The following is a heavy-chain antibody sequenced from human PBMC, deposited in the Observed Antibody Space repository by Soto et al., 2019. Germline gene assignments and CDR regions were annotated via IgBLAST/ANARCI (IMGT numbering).Heavy chain of an antibody. J-gene: IGHJ6*02. V-gene: IGHV3-43*01. CDR3: AKDRAAVTGAYYYYGMDV. Sequence: GGSLRLSCAASRFTFDDYTMHWVRQAPGKGLEWVSLISWDGGHTYYADSVKGRFTISRDNSKNSLYLQMNSLRTEDSGLYYCAKDRAAVTGAYYYYGMDVWGQGTTGTVS. CDR2: ISWDGGHT. CDR1: RFTFDDYT. D-gene: IGHD6-19*01.